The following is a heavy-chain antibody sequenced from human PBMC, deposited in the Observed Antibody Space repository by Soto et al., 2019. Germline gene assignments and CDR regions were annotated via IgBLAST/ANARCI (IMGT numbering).Heavy chain of an antibody. CDR3: ARDLERVSRLNWFDP. V-gene: IGHV1-69*01. CDR1: GGTFSSYA. D-gene: IGHD1-1*01. J-gene: IGHJ5*02. CDR2: IIPIFGTA. Sequence: QVQLVQSGAEVKKPGSSVKVSCKASGGTFSSYALSWVRQAPGQGLEWMGGIIPIFGTAHYAQKFQGRVTITADESTSTDYGELSSLRTEDTAVYYCARDLERVSRLNWFDPWCQGTLVTASS.